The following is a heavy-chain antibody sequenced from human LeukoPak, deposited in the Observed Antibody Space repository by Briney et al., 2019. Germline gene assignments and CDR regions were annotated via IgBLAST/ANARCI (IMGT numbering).Heavy chain of an antibody. D-gene: IGHD2-15*01. J-gene: IGHJ4*02. CDR3: TTDFTPRGRGYCSGGSCSD. CDR1: GFTFRSSA. CDR2: ISRTGGST. V-gene: IGHV3-23*01. Sequence: GGSLRLSCAASGFTFRSSAMSWVRQAPGKGLEWVSAISRTGGSTYYADSVKGRFTISRDNSKNTLYLQMNSLKTEDTAVYYCTTDFTPRGRGYCSGGSCSDWGQGTLVTVSS.